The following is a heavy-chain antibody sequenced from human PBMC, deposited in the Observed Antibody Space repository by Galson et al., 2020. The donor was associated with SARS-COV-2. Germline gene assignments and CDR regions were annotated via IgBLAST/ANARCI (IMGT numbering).Heavy chain of an antibody. CDR2: ISCSGGST. D-gene: IGHD3-22*01. Sequence: GESLKISCAASGITFSSYAMSWVRQAPGKGLERVSAISCSGGSTYYADSVKGRFTISRDNSKNTLYLQMNSLRAEDTAVYYCAKDNGGYLAYWGQGTLVTVSS. CDR3: AKDNGGYLAY. J-gene: IGHJ4*02. V-gene: IGHV3-23*01. CDR1: GITFSSYA.